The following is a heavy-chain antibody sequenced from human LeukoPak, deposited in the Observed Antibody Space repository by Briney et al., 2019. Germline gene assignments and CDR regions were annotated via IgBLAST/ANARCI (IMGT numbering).Heavy chain of an antibody. D-gene: IGHD4-11*01. CDR2: IYYSGST. CDR3: ARDATLTGVNYFDT. J-gene: IGHJ5*02. V-gene: IGHV4-31*03. Sequence: SQTLSLTCTVSGGSISSGGYYWSWIRQHPGKGLEWIGYIYYSGSTYYNPSLESRGSISRDTSKNQLSLNLRSVTAADTAMYFCARDATLTGVNYFDTWGQGILVTVSS. CDR1: GGSISSGGYY.